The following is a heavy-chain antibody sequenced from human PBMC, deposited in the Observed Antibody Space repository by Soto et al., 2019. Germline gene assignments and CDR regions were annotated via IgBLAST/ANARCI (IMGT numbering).Heavy chain of an antibody. J-gene: IGHJ6*02. CDR1: GFTFSGSA. CDR3: TRPMQQLLSNYYYGMDV. D-gene: IGHD6-13*01. Sequence: GGSLRVSCAASGFTFSGSAMHWVRQASGKGLEWVGRIRSKANSYATAYAASVKGRFTISRDGSKNTAYLQMNSLKTEDTAVYYCTRPMQQLLSNYYYGMDVWGQGTTVTVSS. V-gene: IGHV3-73*01. CDR2: IRSKANSYAT.